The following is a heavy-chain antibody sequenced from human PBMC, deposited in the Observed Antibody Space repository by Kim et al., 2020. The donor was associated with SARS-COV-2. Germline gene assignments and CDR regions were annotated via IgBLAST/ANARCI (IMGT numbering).Heavy chain of an antibody. D-gene: IGHD3-22*01. CDR3: ARRLTYYYDSSGYFPFDY. V-gene: IGHV4-34*01. CDR1: GGSFSGYY. Sequence: SETLSLTCAVYGGSFSGYYWSWIRQPPGKGLEWIGEINHSGSTNYNPSLKSRVTISVDTSKNQFSLKLSSVTAADTAVYYCARRLTYYYDSSGYFPFDYWGQGTLVTVSS. CDR2: INHSGST. J-gene: IGHJ4*02.